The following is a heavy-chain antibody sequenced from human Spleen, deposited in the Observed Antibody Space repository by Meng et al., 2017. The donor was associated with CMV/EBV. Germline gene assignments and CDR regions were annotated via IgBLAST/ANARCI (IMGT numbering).Heavy chain of an antibody. V-gene: IGHV1-8*01. J-gene: IGHJ4*02. D-gene: IGHD6-13*01. CDR2: LKPNSSHP. Sequence: ASVKVSCKASGYTFSNDDITWVRQATGQGLEGMGWLKPNSSHPGYPQTFQVRVTMTSNISMITAYMYLSSLRSEDTAVYYCARATLLMTAAGTVNYYFDYWGQGTLVTVSS. CDR3: ARATLLMTAAGTVNYYFDY. CDR1: GYTFSNDD.